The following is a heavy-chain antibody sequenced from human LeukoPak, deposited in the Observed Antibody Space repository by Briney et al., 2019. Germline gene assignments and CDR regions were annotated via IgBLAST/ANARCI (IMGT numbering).Heavy chain of an antibody. Sequence: GGSLRLSCAASGFTFSSYAMSWARQAPGKGLEWVSAISGSGGSTYYADSVKGRFTISRDNSKNTLYLQMNNMAAEDTAVYFCAKIGVSGSWFFDLWGRGTLLSVSS. CDR2: ISGSGGST. CDR1: GFTFSSYA. J-gene: IGHJ2*01. CDR3: AKIGVSGSWFFDL. V-gene: IGHV3-23*01. D-gene: IGHD1-1*01.